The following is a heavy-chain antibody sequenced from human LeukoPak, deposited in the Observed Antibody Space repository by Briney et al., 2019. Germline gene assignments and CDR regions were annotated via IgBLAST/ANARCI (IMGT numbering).Heavy chain of an antibody. CDR1: GFTFRSYG. CDR2: IWFDGGRT. J-gene: IGHJ4*02. D-gene: IGHD5-18*01. CDR3: ARGTADGRDGYNNVFDY. Sequence: GGSLRLSCVASGFTFRSYGMHWVRQAPGKGLEWVTVIWFDGGRTDYLDSVKGRFTISRDNSKSTLFLQMNSLRAEDSAVYYCARGTADGRDGYNNVFDYWGQGTLVTVSS. V-gene: IGHV3-33*01.